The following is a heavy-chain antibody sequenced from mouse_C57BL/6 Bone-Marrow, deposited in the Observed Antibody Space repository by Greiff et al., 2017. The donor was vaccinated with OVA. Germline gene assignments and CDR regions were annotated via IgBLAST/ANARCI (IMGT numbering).Heavy chain of an antibody. J-gene: IGHJ1*03. D-gene: IGHD1-1*01. V-gene: IGHV3-8*01. Sequence: EVKLVESGPGLAKPSQTLSLTCSVTGYSITSDYWNWIRKFPGNKLEYMGYISYSGSTYYNPSLKSRISITRDTSKNQYYLQLNSVTTEDTATYYCARNLIYYYGSSWYFDVWGTGTTVTVSS. CDR1: GYSITSDY. CDR2: ISYSGST. CDR3: ARNLIYYYGSSWYFDV.